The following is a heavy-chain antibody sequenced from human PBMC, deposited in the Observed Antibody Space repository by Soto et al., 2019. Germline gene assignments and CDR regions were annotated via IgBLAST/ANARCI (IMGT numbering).Heavy chain of an antibody. V-gene: IGHV3-23*01. CDR2: IGGSSGAT. J-gene: IGHJ4*02. D-gene: IGHD1-7*01. CDR1: GLTFSNFA. Sequence: GWSLRLSCEVSGLTFSNFAMSWVRQAPGKGLEWASAIGGSSGATFYADSVKVRFTISKDYAKNMLYLQMNSLRAEDTAVYYCAKFKGFNWNYVFDYWGQGVPVTVSS. CDR3: AKFKGFNWNYVFDY.